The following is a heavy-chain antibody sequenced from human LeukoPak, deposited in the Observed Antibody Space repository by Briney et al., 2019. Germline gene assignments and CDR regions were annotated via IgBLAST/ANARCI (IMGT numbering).Heavy chain of an antibody. V-gene: IGHV1-8*02. J-gene: IGHJ5*02. Sequence: ASVKVSCKASGYTFTGYYMHWVRQAPGQGLEWMGWMNPNSGNTGYAQKFQGRVTMTRNTSISTAYMELSSLRSEDTAVYYCARAILVRAPLKPRPINWFDPWGQGTLVTVSS. CDR3: ARAILVRAPLKPRPINWFDP. D-gene: IGHD3-10*01. CDR1: GYTFTGYY. CDR2: MNPNSGNT.